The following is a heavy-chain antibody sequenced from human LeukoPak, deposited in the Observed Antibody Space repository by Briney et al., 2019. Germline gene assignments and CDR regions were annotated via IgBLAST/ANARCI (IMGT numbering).Heavy chain of an antibody. D-gene: IGHD1-20*01. CDR1: GFTFSDYY. Sequence: PGGSLRLSCAASGFTFSDYYMSWIRQAPGKGLEWVSYISSSGSTIYYADSVKGRFTISRDNAKNSLYLQMNSLRAEDTAVYYCARDPKPPITVTTGWFDPWGQGTLVTVSS. V-gene: IGHV3-11*01. CDR3: ARDPKPPITVTTGWFDP. J-gene: IGHJ5*02. CDR2: ISSSGSTI.